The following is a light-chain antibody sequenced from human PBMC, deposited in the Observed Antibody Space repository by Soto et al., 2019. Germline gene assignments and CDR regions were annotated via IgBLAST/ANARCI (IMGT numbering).Light chain of an antibody. J-gene: IGLJ1*01. CDR1: TSNIGGNS. CDR3: AAWDGSLNGHV. CDR2: VTN. Sequence: QAVVTQPPSVSRTPGQGVTISCSGSTSNIGGNSVGGFQQLPGTAPKVVIYVTNKRPSGVPDRFSGSKSGTSAYLAISGLQSEDEADYYCAAWDGSLNGHVFGTGTKVTVL. V-gene: IGLV1-44*01.